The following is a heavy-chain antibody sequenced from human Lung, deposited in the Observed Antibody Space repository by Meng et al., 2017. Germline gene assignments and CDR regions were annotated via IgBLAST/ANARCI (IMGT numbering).Heavy chain of an antibody. CDR2: IYNSGST. CDR1: GGSISSSNYY. V-gene: IGHV4-30-4*01. J-gene: IGHJ2*01. CDR3: ARGQKGYFDL. Sequence: QVPLQESGPGLVNPSRTLSLTCTVSGGSISSSNYYWSGIRQPPGKGLEWSGHIYNSGSTYYNPSLKSRITISVDTSKNQFSLKLSSVTAADTAVYYCARGQKGYFDLWGRGTLVTVSS.